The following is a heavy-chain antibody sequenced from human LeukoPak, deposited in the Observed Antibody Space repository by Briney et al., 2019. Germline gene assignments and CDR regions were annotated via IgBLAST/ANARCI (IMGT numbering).Heavy chain of an antibody. CDR3: ARASSSWQFDY. Sequence: GGSLRLSCAASGFTFSSYGMHWVRQAPGKGLEWVAVIWYDGSNKYYADSVKGRFTISRDNSKNTLYLQMNSLRAEDTAVYYCARASSSWQFDYWGQGILVTVSS. CDR2: IWYDGSNK. CDR1: GFTFSSYG. D-gene: IGHD6-13*01. V-gene: IGHV3-33*01. J-gene: IGHJ4*02.